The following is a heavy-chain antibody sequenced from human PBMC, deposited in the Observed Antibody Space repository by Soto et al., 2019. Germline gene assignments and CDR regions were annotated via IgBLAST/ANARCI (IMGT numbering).Heavy chain of an antibody. Sequence: GASVKVSCKASGYTFTGYYMHWVRQAPGQGLEWMGWINPNSGGTNYAQKFQGWVTMTRDTSISTAYMELSRLRSDDTAVYYCARDPPYDFWSGYTQDVWGQGTTVTVSS. V-gene: IGHV1-2*04. CDR1: GYTFTGYY. CDR3: ARDPPYDFWSGYTQDV. D-gene: IGHD3-3*01. CDR2: INPNSGGT. J-gene: IGHJ6*02.